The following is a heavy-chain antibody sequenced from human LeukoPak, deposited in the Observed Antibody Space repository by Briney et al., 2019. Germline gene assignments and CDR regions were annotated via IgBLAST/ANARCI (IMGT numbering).Heavy chain of an antibody. Sequence: GGSLRLSCAASGFTFSSYAMSWVRQAPGKGLEWVSAISGSDGSTYYADSVKGRFTISRDNSKNTLYLQMNSLRAEDTAVYYCAKRRSAPPKYYFDYWGQGTLVTVSS. V-gene: IGHV3-23*01. J-gene: IGHJ4*02. D-gene: IGHD2-15*01. CDR3: AKRRSAPPKYYFDY. CDR1: GFTFSSYA. CDR2: ISGSDGST.